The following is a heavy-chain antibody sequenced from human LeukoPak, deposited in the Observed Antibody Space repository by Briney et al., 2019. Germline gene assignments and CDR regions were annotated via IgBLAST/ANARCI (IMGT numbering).Heavy chain of an antibody. D-gene: IGHD4-23*01. CDR3: ARDPSPATVVLYYYYMDV. CDR2: INPNSGGT. V-gene: IGHV1-2*02. CDR1: GYTFTGYY. Sequence: ASVKVSCKASGYTFTGYYIHWVRQAPGQGLEWMGWINPNSGGTNYAQKFQGRVTMTRDTSISTAYMELSRLRSDDTAVYYCARDPSPATVVLYYYYMDVWGKGTTVTVSS. J-gene: IGHJ6*03.